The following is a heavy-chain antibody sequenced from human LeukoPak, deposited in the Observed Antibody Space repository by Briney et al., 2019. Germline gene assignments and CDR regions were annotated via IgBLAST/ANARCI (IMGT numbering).Heavy chain of an antibody. J-gene: IGHJ4*02. CDR1: GFTFSSNY. Sequence: GGSLRLSCAASGFTFSSNYMSWVRQAPGKGLEWVSVIYSGGSTYYSDSVKGRFTISRDNSKNTLYLQMNSLRAEDTAVYYCARDAPSRDGYNLGYWGQGTLVTVSS. V-gene: IGHV3-53*01. D-gene: IGHD5-24*01. CDR3: ARDAPSRDGYNLGY. CDR2: IYSGGST.